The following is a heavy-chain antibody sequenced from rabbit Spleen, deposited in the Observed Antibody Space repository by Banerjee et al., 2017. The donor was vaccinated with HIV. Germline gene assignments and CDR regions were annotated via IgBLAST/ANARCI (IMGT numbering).Heavy chain of an antibody. CDR3: VREAGYGGYGDANL. V-gene: IGHV1S40*01. D-gene: IGHD6-1*01. CDR1: GFSFIAGYY. CDR2: IVPIFGVT. Sequence: QSLEESGGDLVKPGASLTLTCTASGFSFIAGYYMCWVRQAPGKGLEWIGYIVPIFGVTYFANWVNGRFTISSHNAQNTLYLQLDSLTAADTATYFCVREAGYGGYGDANLWGPGTLVTVS. J-gene: IGHJ4*01.